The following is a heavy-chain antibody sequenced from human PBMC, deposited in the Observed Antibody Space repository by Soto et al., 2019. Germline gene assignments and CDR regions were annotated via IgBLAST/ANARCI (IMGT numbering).Heavy chain of an antibody. D-gene: IGHD3-22*01. CDR1: GGSISSGGYY. V-gene: IGHV4-31*03. Sequence: PSETLSLTCTVSGGSISSGGYYWSWIRQHPGKGLEWIGYIYYSGSTYYNPSLKSRVTISVDTSKNQFSLKLSSVTAADTAVYYCAREYYYDSSGLNWFDLWGQGTLVTVSS. CDR3: AREYYYDSSGLNWFDL. J-gene: IGHJ5*02. CDR2: IYYSGST.